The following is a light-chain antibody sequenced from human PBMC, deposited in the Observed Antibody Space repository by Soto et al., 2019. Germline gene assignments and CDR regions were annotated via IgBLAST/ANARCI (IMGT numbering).Light chain of an antibody. CDR1: SSDVGSYKL. CDR3: CSYAGTSTHTV. V-gene: IGLV2-23*02. J-gene: IGLJ7*01. Sequence: QSALTQPASVSGSPGQSITISCTGTSSDVGSYKLVSWYQQHPGKAPKLMISEVSKRPSGISDRFSGSMSGSTASLTISGLQAEDEADYYCCSYAGTSTHTVFGGGTQLTVL. CDR2: EVS.